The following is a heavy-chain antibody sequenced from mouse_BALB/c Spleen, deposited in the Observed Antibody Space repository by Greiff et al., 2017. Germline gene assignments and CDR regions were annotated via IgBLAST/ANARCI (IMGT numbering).Heavy chain of an antibody. D-gene: IGHD2-1*01. Sequence: EVMLVESGGGLVKPGGSLKLSCAASGFAFSSYDMSWVRQTPEKRLEWVAYISSGGGSTYYPDTVKGRFTISRDNAKNTLYLQMSSLKSEDTAMYYCARRRGNYDYYAMDYWGQGTSVTVSS. CDR3: ARRRGNYDYYAMDY. CDR2: ISSGGGST. CDR1: GFAFSSYD. J-gene: IGHJ4*01. V-gene: IGHV5-12-1*01.